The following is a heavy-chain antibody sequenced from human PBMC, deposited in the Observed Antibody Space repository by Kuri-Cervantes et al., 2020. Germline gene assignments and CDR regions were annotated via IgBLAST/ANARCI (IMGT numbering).Heavy chain of an antibody. CDR2: ISSSGSTI. J-gene: IGHJ6*02. Sequence: GESLKISCAASGFTFSDYYMSWIRQAPGKGLEWVSYISSSGSTIHYADSVKGRFTISKDNAKNSLFLQMNSLRAEDTAVYYCARCVEVAVLNYYYGMDVWGQGTTVTVSS. CDR3: ARCVEVAVLNYYYGMDV. CDR1: GFTFSDYY. D-gene: IGHD6-19*01. V-gene: IGHV3-11*04.